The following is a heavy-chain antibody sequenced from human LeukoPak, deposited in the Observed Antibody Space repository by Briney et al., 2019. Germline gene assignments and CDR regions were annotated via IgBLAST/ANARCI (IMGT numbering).Heavy chain of an antibody. Sequence: GGSLRLSCAASGFTFSSYEMNWVRQAPGKGLEWVSYISSSGSTIYYADSVKGRFTISRDNSKNSLYLQMNSLRTEDTALYYCAKDYSDYGDSRFDYWGQGTLVTVSS. V-gene: IGHV3-48*03. CDR3: AKDYSDYGDSRFDY. J-gene: IGHJ4*02. D-gene: IGHD4-17*01. CDR2: ISSSGSTI. CDR1: GFTFSSYE.